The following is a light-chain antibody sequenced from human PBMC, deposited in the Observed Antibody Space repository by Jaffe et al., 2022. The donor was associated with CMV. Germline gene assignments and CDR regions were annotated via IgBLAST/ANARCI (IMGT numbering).Light chain of an antibody. CDR1: QSISNY. CDR2: AAS. V-gene: IGKV1-39*01. J-gene: IGKJ2*01. Sequence: DIQMTQSPSSLSASVGDRVTITCRASQSISNYLNWYQQKPGKAPNLLIYAASSLQGGVPSRFSGSGSGTDFTLTISSLQPEDFATYYCQQSYNTPRTFGQGTTLEIK. CDR3: QQSYNTPRT.